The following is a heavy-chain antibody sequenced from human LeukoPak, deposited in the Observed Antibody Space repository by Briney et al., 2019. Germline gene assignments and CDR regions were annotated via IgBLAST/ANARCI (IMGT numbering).Heavy chain of an antibody. Sequence: ASVKVSCKASGYTFTSYGISWVRQPPGQGLEWMGWISAYNGNTNYAQKLQGRVTMTTDTSTSTAYMELRSLRSDDTAVYYCASGYYDSSGYRNYYYYMDGWGKGTTVTVSS. CDR1: GYTFTSYG. V-gene: IGHV1-18*01. CDR3: ASGYYDSSGYRNYYYYMDG. J-gene: IGHJ6*03. CDR2: ISAYNGNT. D-gene: IGHD3-22*01.